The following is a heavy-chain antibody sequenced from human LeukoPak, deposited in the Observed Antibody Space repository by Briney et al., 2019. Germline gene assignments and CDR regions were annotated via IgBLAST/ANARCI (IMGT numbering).Heavy chain of an antibody. CDR1: GFTFSSYG. V-gene: IGHV3-30*18. CDR2: ISYDGSNK. D-gene: IGHD3-16*01. Sequence: GGSLRLSCAASGFTFSSYGMHWVRQAPGKGLEWVAVISYDGSNKYYADSVKGRFTISRDSSKNALYLQMNSLRAEDTAVYYCANQGGTKLNWGQGTLVTVSS. CDR3: ANQGGTKLN. J-gene: IGHJ4*02.